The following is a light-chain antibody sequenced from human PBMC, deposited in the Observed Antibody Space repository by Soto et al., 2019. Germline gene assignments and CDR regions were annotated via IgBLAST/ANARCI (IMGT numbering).Light chain of an antibody. CDR3: CSYAGGTSVV. Sequence: QSALTQPASVSGSPGQSITISCNGTSSDVGSYNLVSWYQQHPGKAPKLMIYEDIERPSGVSNRFSGSKSGNTASLTISGLQTEDEADYYCCSYAGGTSVVFGGGTKVTVL. CDR2: EDI. J-gene: IGLJ2*01. CDR1: SSDVGSYNL. V-gene: IGLV2-23*01.